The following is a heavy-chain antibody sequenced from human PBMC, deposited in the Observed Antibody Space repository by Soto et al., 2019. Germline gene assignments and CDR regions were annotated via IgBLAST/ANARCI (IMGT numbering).Heavy chain of an antibody. CDR2: ISGSGGST. Sequence: GGSLRLSCAASGFTFSSYAMSWVRQAPGKGLEWVSAISGSGGSTYYADSVKGRFTISRDNSKNTLYLQMNSLRAEDTAVYYCASHIVALGDYFDYWGQGTLVTVSS. CDR3: ASHIVALGDYFDY. D-gene: IGHD2-21*01. CDR1: GFTFSSYA. J-gene: IGHJ4*02. V-gene: IGHV3-23*01.